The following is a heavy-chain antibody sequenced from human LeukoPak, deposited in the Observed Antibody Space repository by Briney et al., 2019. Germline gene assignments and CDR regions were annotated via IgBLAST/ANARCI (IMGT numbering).Heavy chain of an antibody. CDR3: ARGRVGATWY. CDR1: GYTFTSYG. D-gene: IGHD1-26*01. Sequence: GASVKVSCKASGYTFTSYGISWVRQAPGQGLEWMGRINPNSGGTNYAQKFQGRVTMTRDTSISTAYMELSRLRSDDTAVYYCARGRVGATWYWGQGTLVTVSS. V-gene: IGHV1-2*06. CDR2: INPNSGGT. J-gene: IGHJ4*02.